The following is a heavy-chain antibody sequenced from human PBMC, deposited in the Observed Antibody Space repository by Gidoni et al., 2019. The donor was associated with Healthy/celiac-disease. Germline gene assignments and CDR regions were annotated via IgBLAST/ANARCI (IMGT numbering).Heavy chain of an antibody. D-gene: IGHD6-6*01. CDR2: ISSSSSYT. CDR3: ARDQIAADYYYGMDV. J-gene: IGHJ6*02. CDR1: GFPFSDYY. V-gene: IGHV3-11*06. Sequence: QVQLVESGGGLVKPGGSLRLSCAASGFPFSDYYMSWIRQAPGKGLEWVSYISSSSSYTNYADSVKGRFTISRDNAKNSLYLQMNSLRAEDTAVYYCARDQIAADYYYGMDVWGQGTTVTVSS.